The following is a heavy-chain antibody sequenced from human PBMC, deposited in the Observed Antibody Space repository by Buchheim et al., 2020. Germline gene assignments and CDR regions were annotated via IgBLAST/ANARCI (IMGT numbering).Heavy chain of an antibody. CDR1: GFTFIPYW. CDR3: ARERYYGSGSPFDY. D-gene: IGHD3-10*01. Sequence: EVQLVESGGGLVQPGGSLRLSCAASGFTFIPYWMSWVRQAPGKGLEWVANIKQDGSEKYYVGSVKGRFTISRDNAKNSLYLQMNSRRAEDTAVYYCARERYYGSGSPFDYWGQGTL. J-gene: IGHJ4*02. V-gene: IGHV3-7*03. CDR2: IKQDGSEK.